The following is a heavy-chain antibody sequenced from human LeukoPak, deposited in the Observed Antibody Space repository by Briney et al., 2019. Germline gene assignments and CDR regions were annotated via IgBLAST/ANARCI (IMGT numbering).Heavy chain of an antibody. CDR1: GFTFSSYG. Sequence: GGSLRLSCAASGFTFSSYGMHWVRQAPGKGLEWVAFIRYDGSNKYYADSVKGRFTISRDNSKNTLYLQMNSLRAEDTAVYYCAKGAVVLEWELPHWGQGTLVTVSS. V-gene: IGHV3-30*02. CDR2: IRYDGSNK. J-gene: IGHJ4*02. D-gene: IGHD1-26*01. CDR3: AKGAVVLEWELPH.